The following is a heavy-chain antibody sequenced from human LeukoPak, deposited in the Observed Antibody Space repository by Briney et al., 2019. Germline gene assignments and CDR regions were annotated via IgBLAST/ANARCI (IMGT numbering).Heavy chain of an antibody. J-gene: IGHJ2*01. Sequence: GGSLRLSCAASGFTFSSYGMHWVRQAPGKGLEWVAVIWYDGSNRYYPDSVQGRFTISRDNSKNTLYLQVNSLRAEDTAVYYCARDRSMSGWYIDLWGRGSLVTVSS. V-gene: IGHV3-33*01. CDR1: GFTFSSYG. CDR2: IWYDGSNR. D-gene: IGHD2/OR15-2a*01. CDR3: ARDRSMSGWYIDL.